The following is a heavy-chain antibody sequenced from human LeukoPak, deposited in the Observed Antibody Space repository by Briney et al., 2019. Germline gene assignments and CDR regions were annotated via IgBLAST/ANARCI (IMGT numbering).Heavy chain of an antibody. CDR3: ARLMSYYYDSSGYYTFDY. CDR1: GFTFSSYS. J-gene: IGHJ4*02. CDR2: ISSSSSTI. D-gene: IGHD3-22*01. Sequence: GGSLRLSCAASGFTFSSYSMNWVRQAPGKGLEWVSYISSSSSTIYYADSVKGRFTISRDNAKNSLYLQMYSLRAEDTAVYYCARLMSYYYDSSGYYTFDYWGQGTLVTVSS. V-gene: IGHV3-48*04.